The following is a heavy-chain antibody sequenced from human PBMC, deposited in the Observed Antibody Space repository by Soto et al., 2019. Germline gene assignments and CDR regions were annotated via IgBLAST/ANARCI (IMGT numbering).Heavy chain of an antibody. CDR2: INSNAEGGTI. D-gene: IGHD6-13*01. CDR3: ATLRWYTNYFFEY. V-gene: IGHV3-15*01. Sequence: EVQMVESGGGLVKPGGSLRLSCEASGFTFSDASMTWVRQAPGRGLEWVGRINSNAEGGTISFAAPVAGRFSISRDDSKNTAYLEMDSLKTEDTAVYYCATLRWYTNYFFEYWGQGTLVTVSS. CDR1: GFTFSDAS. J-gene: IGHJ4*02.